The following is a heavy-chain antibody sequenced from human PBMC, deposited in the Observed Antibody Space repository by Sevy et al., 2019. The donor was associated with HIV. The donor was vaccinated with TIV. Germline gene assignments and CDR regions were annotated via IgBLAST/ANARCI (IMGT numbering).Heavy chain of an antibody. Sequence: GGSLRLSCAASGFTFSRNAMSWVRQAPGKGLEWASGITGSGGNTYYEDSVKGRFTISRDNSKNTLYLQMNSLRVEDKAVYYCAKVGYCSSTSCYSSYYGMDVWGQGTTVTVSS. J-gene: IGHJ6*02. D-gene: IGHD2-2*02. CDR1: GFTFSRNA. CDR3: AKVGYCSSTSCYSSYYGMDV. V-gene: IGHV3-23*01. CDR2: ITGSGGNT.